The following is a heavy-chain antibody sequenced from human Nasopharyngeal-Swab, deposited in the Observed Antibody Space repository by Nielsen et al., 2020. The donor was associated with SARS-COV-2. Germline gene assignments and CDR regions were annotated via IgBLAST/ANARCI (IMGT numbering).Heavy chain of an antibody. CDR3: AREVIEQAVSDAFDF. CDR1: GGSISSGGYF. V-gene: IGHV4-31*03. Sequence: SETLSLTCTISGGSISSGGYFWSWIRQHPGKGLEWIGYIHYTGNTYYNPSLESRLTISLDTSQNQFSLRLSSVTAADTAVYYCAREVIEQAVSDAFDFWGQGTMVPSPQ. J-gene: IGHJ3*01. D-gene: IGHD3-16*02. CDR2: IHYTGNT.